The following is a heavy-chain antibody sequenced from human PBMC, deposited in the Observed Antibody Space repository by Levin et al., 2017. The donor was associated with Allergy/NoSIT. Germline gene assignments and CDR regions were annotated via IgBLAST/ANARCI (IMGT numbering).Heavy chain of an antibody. J-gene: IGHJ6*02. CDR1: GDSISSYF. CDR2: ISYSGNS. V-gene: IGHV4-59*01. D-gene: IGHD6-13*01. Sequence: KASETLSLTCTVSGDSISSYFWSWIRQPPGKGLEWIGYISYSGNSKYNPSLRSRVTISVDTSKNQFSLKLRSVTAADTAIYYCARDRVTAADGTYYFYGMDVWGQGTTVTVSS. CDR3: ARDRVTAADGTYYFYGMDV.